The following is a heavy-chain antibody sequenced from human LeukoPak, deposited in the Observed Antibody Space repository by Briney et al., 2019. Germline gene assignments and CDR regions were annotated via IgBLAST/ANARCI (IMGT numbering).Heavy chain of an antibody. Sequence: PSETLSLTCTVSGGPISSGGYYWSWIRQHPGKGLEWIGYIYYSGSTYYNPSLKSRVTISVDTSKNQFSLKLSSVTAADTAVYYCARSVAGTRSIHYWGQGTLVTVSS. CDR3: ARSVAGTRSIHY. D-gene: IGHD6-19*01. CDR1: GGPISSGGYY. J-gene: IGHJ4*02. V-gene: IGHV4-31*03. CDR2: IYYSGST.